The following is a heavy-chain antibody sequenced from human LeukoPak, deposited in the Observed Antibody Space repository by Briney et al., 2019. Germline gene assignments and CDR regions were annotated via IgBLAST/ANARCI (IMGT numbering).Heavy chain of an antibody. V-gene: IGHV1-18*01. CDR2: ISPYNGNT. CDR3: ARCNQGVVAAARAWFDP. D-gene: IGHD2-2*01. Sequence: ASVKVSCKASGYTFTTYGITWVRQPPGHGLEGMGWISPYNGNTNYAQNFQGRVTMTTDTSTTTVYMELRSLRFDDTAVYYCARCNQGVVAAARAWFDPWGQGTLVTVSS. J-gene: IGHJ5*02. CDR1: GYTFTTYG.